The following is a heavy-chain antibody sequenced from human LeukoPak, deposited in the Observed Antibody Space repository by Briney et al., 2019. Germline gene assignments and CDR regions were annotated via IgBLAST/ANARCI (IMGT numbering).Heavy chain of an antibody. CDR3: ARVTSGYDRLFDY. CDR1: GYTFTGCY. Sequence: GASVKVSCKASGYTFTGCYMHWVRQAPGQGLEWMGWINPNSGGTNYAQKFQGRVTMTRDTSISTAYMELSRLRSDDTAVYYCARVTSGYDRLFDYWGQGTLVTVSS. CDR2: INPNSGGT. D-gene: IGHD5-12*01. J-gene: IGHJ4*02. V-gene: IGHV1-2*02.